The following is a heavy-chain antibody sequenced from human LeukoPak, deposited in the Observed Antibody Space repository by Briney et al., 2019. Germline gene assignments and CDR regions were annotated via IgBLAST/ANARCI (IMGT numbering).Heavy chain of an antibody. V-gene: IGHV1-8*01. CDR1: GYTFTSYD. J-gene: IGHJ6*03. CDR2: MNPNSGNT. Sequence: ASVKVSCKASGYTFTSYDINWVRQATGQGLEWMGWMNPNSGNTGYAQKFQGRVTMTRNTSISTAYMELSSLRSEDTAVYYCARVSLGRGYYYYYMDVWGKGTTVTVSS. CDR3: ARVSLGRGYYYYYMDV. D-gene: IGHD3-10*01.